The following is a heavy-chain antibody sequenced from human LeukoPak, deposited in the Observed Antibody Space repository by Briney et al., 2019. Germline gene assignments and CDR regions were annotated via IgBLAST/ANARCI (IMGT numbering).Heavy chain of an antibody. D-gene: IGHD5-12*01. CDR2: MNPNSGNT. V-gene: IGHV1-8*01. CDR1: GYTFTSYD. Sequence: ASVKVSCKASGYTFTSYDINWVRQATGQGPEWMGWMNPNSGNTGYAQKFQGRVTMTRNTSISTAYMELSSLRSEDTAVYYCARRRGLRYNWFDPWGQGTLVTVSS. CDR3: ARRRGLRYNWFDP. J-gene: IGHJ5*02.